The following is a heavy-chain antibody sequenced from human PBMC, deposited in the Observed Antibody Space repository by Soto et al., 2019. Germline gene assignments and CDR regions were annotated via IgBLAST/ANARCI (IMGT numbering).Heavy chain of an antibody. CDR1: GYTFTSYG. Sequence: ASVKVSCKXSGYTFTSYGINWVRQAPGRGLEWMGWINPGNGNTKYSQQFQGRVIIDRDTSASTAYMELSSLRPEDTAVYYCARGGYFDSSNYLAYWGLGTLVTVSS. D-gene: IGHD3-22*01. CDR2: INPGNGNT. CDR3: ARGGYFDSSNYLAY. V-gene: IGHV1-3*01. J-gene: IGHJ4*02.